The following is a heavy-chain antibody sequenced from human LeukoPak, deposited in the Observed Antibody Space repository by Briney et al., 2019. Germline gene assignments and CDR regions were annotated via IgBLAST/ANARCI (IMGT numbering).Heavy chain of an antibody. CDR1: GGSINSGSYY. CDR2: IYTSGGT. D-gene: IGHD6-19*01. CDR3: ARVAVAGLDY. V-gene: IGHV4-61*02. Sequence: SETLSLTCTVSGGSINSGSYYWSWIRQPAGKGLEWIGRIYTSGGTNYNPSLKSRVTISLDTSKNQFSLKLSSVTAADTAVYYCARVAVAGLDYWGQGTLVTVSS. J-gene: IGHJ4*02.